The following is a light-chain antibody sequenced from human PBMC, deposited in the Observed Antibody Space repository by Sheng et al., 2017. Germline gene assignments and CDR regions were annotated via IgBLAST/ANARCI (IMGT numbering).Light chain of an antibody. Sequence: EIVLTQSPGTLFLSPGERATLSCRASQSVTATYLAWYQQKPGQAPRLLIYGTSNRATGIPDRFSGSGSGTDFTLTISRLEPEDFAVYYCQQYVSPPRTFGQGTKVEIK. CDR2: GTS. CDR1: QSVTATY. V-gene: IGKV3-20*01. CDR3: QQYVSPPRT. J-gene: IGKJ1*01.